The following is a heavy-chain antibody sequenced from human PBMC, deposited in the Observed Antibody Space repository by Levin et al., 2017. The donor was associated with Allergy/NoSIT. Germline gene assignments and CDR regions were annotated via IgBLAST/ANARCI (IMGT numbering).Heavy chain of an antibody. CDR1: GFTFSSYS. CDR3: ARDNYQLLGGDYFDY. D-gene: IGHD2-2*01. V-gene: IGHV3-21*01. CDR2: ISSSSSYI. J-gene: IGHJ4*02. Sequence: PGGSLRLSCAASGFTFSSYSMNWVRQAPGKGLEWVSSISSSSSYIYYADSVKGRFTISRDNAKNALYLQMNSLRAEDTAVYYCARDNYQLLGGDYFDYWGQGTLVTVSS.